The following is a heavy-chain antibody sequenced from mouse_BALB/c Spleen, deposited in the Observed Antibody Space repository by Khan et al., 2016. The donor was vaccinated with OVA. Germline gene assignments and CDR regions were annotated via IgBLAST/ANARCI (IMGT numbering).Heavy chain of an antibody. CDR1: GYTFTSYW. V-gene: IGHV1S41*01. Sequence: DLVKPGASVKLSCKASGYTFTSYWINWTKQRPGQGLEWIGQIAPGSDRSYYNEIFKGKATLTVEEPSSTAYIQFSSLSSEDSAVYFCAISLYYCSCLYSMDFCGQGPSFPVSS. D-gene: IGHD1-1*01. CDR2: IAPGSDRS. J-gene: IGHJ4*01. CDR3: AISLYYCSCLYSMDF.